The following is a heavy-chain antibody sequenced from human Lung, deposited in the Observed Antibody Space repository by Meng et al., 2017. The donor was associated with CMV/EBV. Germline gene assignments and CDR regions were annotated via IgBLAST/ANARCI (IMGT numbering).Heavy chain of an antibody. Sequence: GDYSSYSVSWVRQAPGQGLEWMGRIIPVRGITNYAQKFQGRVTITADRSTSTFYMELSSLRSEDTAMYYCAREQYCSNTNCFNWFDSWAQGTPVTVSS. V-gene: IGHV1-69*04. CDR3: AREQYCSNTNCFNWFDS. CDR2: IIPVRGIT. D-gene: IGHD2-2*01. CDR1: GDYSSYS. J-gene: IGHJ5*01.